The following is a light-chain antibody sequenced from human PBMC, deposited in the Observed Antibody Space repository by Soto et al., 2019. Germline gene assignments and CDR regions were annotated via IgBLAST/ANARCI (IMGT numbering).Light chain of an antibody. J-gene: IGLJ2*01. Sequence: QSALTQPASVSGSPGQSITISCTGTSSDVGGYDYVSWYQQHPGKAPKLMIYEVSNRPSGVSSRFSGSKSGNTASLTISGLQAEDEADYYCTSYTSINTVLFGGGTQLTVL. CDR3: TSYTSINTVL. CDR1: SSDVGGYDY. CDR2: EVS. V-gene: IGLV2-14*01.